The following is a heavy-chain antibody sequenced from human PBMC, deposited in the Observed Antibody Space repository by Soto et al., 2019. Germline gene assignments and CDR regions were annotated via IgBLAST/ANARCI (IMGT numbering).Heavy chain of an antibody. V-gene: IGHV3-30*14. D-gene: IGHD2-21*01. J-gene: IGHJ6*02. CDR2: MSFDGTYK. CDR1: GFSFSQHA. Sequence: QVQLLESGGGVAQPGRSLRLSCAASGFSFSQHAMNWVRQAPGKGLEWVAVMSFDGTYKHYADSVRGRFTISRDNSKNTLCLQQDSLRSADRGAYYCARELANSNGGMDIWGQGTTVSVSS. CDR3: ARELANSNGGMDI.